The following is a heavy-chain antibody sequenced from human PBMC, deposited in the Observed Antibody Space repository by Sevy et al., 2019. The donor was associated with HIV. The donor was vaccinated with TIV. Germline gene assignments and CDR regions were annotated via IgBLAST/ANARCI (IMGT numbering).Heavy chain of an antibody. V-gene: IGHV3-30*18. CDR3: ANSRGRYEGSSWLYYYYLMDV. J-gene: IGHJ6*02. D-gene: IGHD6-13*01. CDR1: GFTFSRYG. CDR2: ISNDGSDK. Sequence: GGSLRLSCAAAGFTFSRYGMHWARQAPGKGLEWGAVISNDGSDKEYADSVKGRFTVSRDNSKDTGYLQMNSLRPEDTAVYYCANSRGRYEGSSWLYYYYLMDVWGQGTTVTVSS.